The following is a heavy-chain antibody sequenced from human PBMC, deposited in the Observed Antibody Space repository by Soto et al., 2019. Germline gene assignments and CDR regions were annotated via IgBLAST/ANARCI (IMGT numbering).Heavy chain of an antibody. V-gene: IGHV4-31*03. CDR2: IYYSGST. CDR3: ARDCSNDYDSSGPVNRFDP. Sequence: QVQLRESGPGLVKPSQTLSLTCTVSGGSISSGGYYWSWIRQHPGKGLEWIGYIYYSGSTYYNPSLKSRVTISVDTSKNQFSLKLSSVTAADTAVYYCARDCSNDYDSSGPVNRFDPWGQGTLVTVSS. J-gene: IGHJ5*02. D-gene: IGHD3-22*01. CDR1: GGSISSGGYY.